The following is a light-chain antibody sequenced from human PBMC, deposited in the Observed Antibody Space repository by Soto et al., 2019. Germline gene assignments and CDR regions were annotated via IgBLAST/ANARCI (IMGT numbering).Light chain of an antibody. CDR2: KVS. V-gene: IGKV2-30*02. CDR1: QSLVLSDGSTQ. J-gene: IGKJ1*01. Sequence: VVMTQSPLSLPVTLGQPASISCKSSQSLVLSDGSTQLYWFQQRPGQSPRRLIYKVSNRDPGVPDRFSGSWSDTDFTLKISRVEAEDAGVYYCVQGAQLPLWAFGQGTKVEIK. CDR3: VQGAQLPLWA.